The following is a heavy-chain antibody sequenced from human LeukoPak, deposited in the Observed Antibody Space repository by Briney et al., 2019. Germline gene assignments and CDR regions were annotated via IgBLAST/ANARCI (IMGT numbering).Heavy chain of an antibody. CDR1: GFSVSSNY. Sequence: PGGSLRLSCAASGFSVSSNYMSWVRQAPGKGLEWVSVIYSGGSTYYADSVKGRFTISRDNSKNTLYLQMKSLRAEDTAVYYCARTDETAPAEDFQHWGQGTLVTASS. CDR3: ARTDETAPAEDFQH. D-gene: IGHD2-21*02. CDR2: IYSGGST. J-gene: IGHJ1*01. V-gene: IGHV3-53*01.